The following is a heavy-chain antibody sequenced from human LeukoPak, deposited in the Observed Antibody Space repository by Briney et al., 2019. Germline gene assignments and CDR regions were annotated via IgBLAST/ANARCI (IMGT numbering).Heavy chain of an antibody. J-gene: IGHJ4*02. CDR3: ARRNTIMVAGLDY. CDR1: GYTFTSYD. D-gene: IGHD5-24*01. V-gene: IGHV1-8*01. CDR2: MNPNSGNT. Sequence: ASVKVSCKASGYTFTSYDINWVRQATGQGLEWMGWMNPNSGNTGYAQKFQGGVTMTRNTSISTAFMELSSLRSEDTAVYYCARRNTIMVAGLDYWGQGTLVTVSS.